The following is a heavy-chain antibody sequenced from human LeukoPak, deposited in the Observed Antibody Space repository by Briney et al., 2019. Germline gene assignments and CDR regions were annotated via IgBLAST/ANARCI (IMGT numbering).Heavy chain of an antibody. CDR2: IRSKANSYAT. CDR1: GFTFSGSA. CDR3: TRTGYSSDDDY. V-gene: IGHV3-73*01. D-gene: IGHD6-25*01. Sequence: GGSLRLSCAASGFTFSGSAMHCVRQASGKGLEWVGRIRSKANSYATAYATSVKGRFTSSKDDSKNTAYLQMKSLKTEETAVYYCTRTGYSSDDDYWGQGTLVTVSS. J-gene: IGHJ4*02.